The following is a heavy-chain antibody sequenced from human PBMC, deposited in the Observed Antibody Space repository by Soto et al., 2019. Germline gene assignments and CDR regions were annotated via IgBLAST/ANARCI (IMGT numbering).Heavy chain of an antibody. CDR3: ARQTRIAAAGNFDY. V-gene: IGHV5-10-1*01. CDR1: GYTFTSYW. CDR2: IDPSDSYT. Sequence: KVSCKASGYTFTSYWISWVRQMPGKGLEWMGRIDPSDSYTNYSPSFQGHVTISADKSISTAYLQWSSLKASDTAMYYCARQTRIAAAGNFDYWGQGTLVTVSS. J-gene: IGHJ4*02. D-gene: IGHD6-13*01.